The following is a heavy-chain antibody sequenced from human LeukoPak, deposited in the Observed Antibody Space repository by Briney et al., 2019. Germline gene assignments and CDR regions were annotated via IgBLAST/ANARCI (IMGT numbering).Heavy chain of an antibody. Sequence: GRSLRLSCAASGFTFSSYGMHWVRQAPGKGLEWVAVISYDGSNKYYADSVKGRFTISRDNSKNTLYLQMNSLRAEDTAVYYCARRRGGSGYYYVDYWGQGTLVTVSS. CDR1: GFTFSSYG. V-gene: IGHV3-30*03. J-gene: IGHJ4*02. D-gene: IGHD3-22*01. CDR2: ISYDGSNK. CDR3: ARRRGGSGYYYVDY.